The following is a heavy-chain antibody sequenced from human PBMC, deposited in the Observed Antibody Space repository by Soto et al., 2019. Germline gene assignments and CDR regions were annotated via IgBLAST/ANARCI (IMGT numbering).Heavy chain of an antibody. CDR1: GFTFSSYA. D-gene: IGHD4-17*01. Sequence: GGSLSLSCAASGFTFSSYAMSWVRQAPGKGLEWVSAISGSGGSTYYADSVKGRFTISRDNSKNTLYLQMNSLRAEDTAVYYCAKDRYGDYVYFDYWGQGTLVTVSS. CDR2: ISGSGGST. V-gene: IGHV3-23*01. J-gene: IGHJ4*02. CDR3: AKDRYGDYVYFDY.